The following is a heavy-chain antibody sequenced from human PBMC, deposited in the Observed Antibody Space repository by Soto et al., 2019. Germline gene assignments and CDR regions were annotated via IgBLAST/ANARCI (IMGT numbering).Heavy chain of an antibody. CDR3: ARGLGLRLGYCSSTSCWGRSWFDP. Sequence: QVQLQQWGAGLLKPSETLSLTCAVYGGSFSGYYWSWIRQPPGKGLEWIGEINHSGSTNYNPSLKSRVTISVDTSKNQFSLKLSSVTAADTAVYYCARGLGLRLGYCSSTSCWGRSWFDPWGQGTLVTVSS. D-gene: IGHD2-2*01. CDR1: GGSFSGYY. V-gene: IGHV4-34*01. J-gene: IGHJ5*02. CDR2: INHSGST.